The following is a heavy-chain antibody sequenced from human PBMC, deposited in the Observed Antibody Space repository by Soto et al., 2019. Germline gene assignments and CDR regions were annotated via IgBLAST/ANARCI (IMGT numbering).Heavy chain of an antibody. D-gene: IGHD4-17*01. CDR1: GFTVSSDY. Sequence: EVQLVESGGGLVQPGGSLRLSCAASGFTVSSDYMCWVRQAPGKGLEWVSVIHDSGSTYYADSVKGRFTISRDNSKNTLYLQMDSLRAEDTAVYYCARDPRSHDYRDYEGFWGQGTQVTVSS. CDR2: IHDSGST. CDR3: ARDPRSHDYRDYEGF. J-gene: IGHJ4*02. V-gene: IGHV3-66*01.